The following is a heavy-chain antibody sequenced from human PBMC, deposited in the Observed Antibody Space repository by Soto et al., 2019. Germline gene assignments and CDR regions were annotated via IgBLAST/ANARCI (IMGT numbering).Heavy chain of an antibody. Sequence: GGSLRLSCAASGFTFSAYAMHWVRQAPGKGLEWVALISYDGSNKYYADSVKGRFTISRDNSKSTLYLQMNSLRAEDTAVYYCATKYGGDAYFDYWGQGTLVTVSS. J-gene: IGHJ4*02. CDR3: ATKYGGDAYFDY. CDR1: GFTFSAYA. D-gene: IGHD4-17*01. V-gene: IGHV3-30-3*01. CDR2: ISYDGSNK.